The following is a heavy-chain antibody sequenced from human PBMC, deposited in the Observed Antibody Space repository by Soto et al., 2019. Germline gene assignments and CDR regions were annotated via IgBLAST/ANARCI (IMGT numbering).Heavy chain of an antibody. Sequence: QVQLVQSGGEVKRPGASVKVSCQASGYTFSNYAISWVRQAPGQGLQWMGWVSAPSAKTKYLQTLQGRLTLTTDTSTSTAYMELRSLTFDVTAVYYCARDSPYNDFWGGVMEAYSYNMDVLGQGTTVTVSS. D-gene: IGHD3-3*01. V-gene: IGHV1-18*01. CDR2: VSAPSAKT. J-gene: IGHJ6*02. CDR3: ARDSPYNDFWGGVMEAYSYNMDV. CDR1: GYTFSNYA.